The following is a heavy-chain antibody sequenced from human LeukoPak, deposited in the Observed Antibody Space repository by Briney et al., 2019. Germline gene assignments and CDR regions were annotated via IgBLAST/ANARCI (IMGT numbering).Heavy chain of an antibody. CDR2: INPSGGST. Sequence: GLEWMGIINPSGGSTSYAQKFQGRVTMTRDTSTSTVYMELSSLRSEDTAVYYCATSLGPDYWGQGTLVTVSS. CDR3: ATSLGPDY. V-gene: IGHV1-46*01. J-gene: IGHJ4*02.